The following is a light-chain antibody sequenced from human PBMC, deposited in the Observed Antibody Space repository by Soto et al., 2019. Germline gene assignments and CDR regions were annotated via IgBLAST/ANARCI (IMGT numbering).Light chain of an antibody. CDR1: QSISSW. Sequence: DLQMTPSPSTLSASVGDSVTITCRASQSISSWLAWYQQKPGKAPKLLIYDASSLESGVPSRFSGSGSGTEFTLTISSLQPDDFATYYCQQYNSYSVTFGQGTKVDIK. J-gene: IGKJ1*01. V-gene: IGKV1-5*01. CDR3: QQYNSYSVT. CDR2: DAS.